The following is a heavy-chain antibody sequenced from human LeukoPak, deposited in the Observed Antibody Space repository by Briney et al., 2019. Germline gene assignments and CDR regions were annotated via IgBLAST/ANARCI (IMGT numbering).Heavy chain of an antibody. Sequence: ASVTVSCKASGYTFTGYYMHWVRQAPGQGLEWMGWINPNSGGTNYAQKFQGRVTMTRDTSISTAYMELSRLRSDDTAVYYCARDLVVVAATIPDYWGQGTLVTVSS. CDR1: GYTFTGYY. J-gene: IGHJ4*02. CDR2: INPNSGGT. CDR3: ARDLVVVAATIPDY. D-gene: IGHD2-15*01. V-gene: IGHV1-2*02.